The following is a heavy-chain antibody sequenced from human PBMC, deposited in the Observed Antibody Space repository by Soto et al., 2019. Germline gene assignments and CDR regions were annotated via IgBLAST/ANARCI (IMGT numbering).Heavy chain of an antibody. Sequence: EVQLLESGGGLVQPGGSLRLSCAASGFTFSNYAMSWVRQAPGKGLEWVSTISSSGGSTYYADSVKGRFTISRDNSKNTLYLQSNILRAEDTAVYDCANFDGGDSAHTYTIDPWGQGTLVTVSS. D-gene: IGHD2-21*02. J-gene: IGHJ5*02. V-gene: IGHV3-23*01. CDR3: ANFDGGDSAHTYTIDP. CDR1: GFTFSNYA. CDR2: ISSSGGST.